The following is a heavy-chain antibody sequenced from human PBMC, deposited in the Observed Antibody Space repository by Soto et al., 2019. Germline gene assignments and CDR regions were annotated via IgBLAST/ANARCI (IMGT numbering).Heavy chain of an antibody. Sequence: QVQLVQSGAEVKKPGSSVKVSCKASGGTFSSYSINWVRQAPGQGLEWMGGIIPIFGTANYAQKFQGRVTLTPDESTSTAQLELSSLRNEDTAVYYCARPFQSWPGGWYFDLWGRGTLVTVSS. D-gene: IGHD3-16*01. CDR3: ARPFQSWPGGWYFDL. V-gene: IGHV1-69*01. CDR2: IIPIFGTA. J-gene: IGHJ2*01. CDR1: GGTFSSYS.